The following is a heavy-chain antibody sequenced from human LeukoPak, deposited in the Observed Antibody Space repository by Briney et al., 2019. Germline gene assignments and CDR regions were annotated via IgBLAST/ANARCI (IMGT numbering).Heavy chain of an antibody. Sequence: GGSLRLSCAASGCTFSGSAIHWVRQSSGKGLEWVGQIDKKDKGYATATAYAASVKGRFTISRDDSINTAYLQMKSLKTEDTALYYCTRDSGTYNWFDPWGQGTLVTVSS. J-gene: IGHJ5*02. CDR3: TRDSGTYNWFDP. V-gene: IGHV3-73*01. CDR2: IDKKDKGYATAT. CDR1: GCTFSGSA. D-gene: IGHD1-26*01.